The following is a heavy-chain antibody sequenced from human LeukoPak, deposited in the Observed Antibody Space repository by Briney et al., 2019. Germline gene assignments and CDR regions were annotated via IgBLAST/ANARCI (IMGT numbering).Heavy chain of an antibody. V-gene: IGHV3-48*01. CDR1: GFTFSSHS. J-gene: IGHJ4*02. Sequence: GGSLRLSCAVSGFTFSSHSINWVRQAPGKGLEWVSYSPFTGTTISYADSVKGRFTISRDIAKNSLYLQMSGLRVDDTAVYYCARVGRGYYAVDYWGEGTLVIVSS. CDR3: ARVGRGYYAVDY. CDR2: SPFTGTTI. D-gene: IGHD3-10*01.